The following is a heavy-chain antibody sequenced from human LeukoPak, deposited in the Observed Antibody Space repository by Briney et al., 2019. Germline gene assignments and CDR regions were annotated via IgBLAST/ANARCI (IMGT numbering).Heavy chain of an antibody. CDR3: ARGEGDN. V-gene: IGHV3-23*01. Sequence: GGSLRLSCAVSGFTFSSYAMSWVRQAPGKGLEWVSAISESGGSTYYADSVKGWFTISRDNSKNTLYLQMSSLRDDDTAVYFCARGEGDNWGQGTLVAVSS. CDR2: ISESGGST. D-gene: IGHD3-10*01. CDR1: GFTFSSYA. J-gene: IGHJ4*02.